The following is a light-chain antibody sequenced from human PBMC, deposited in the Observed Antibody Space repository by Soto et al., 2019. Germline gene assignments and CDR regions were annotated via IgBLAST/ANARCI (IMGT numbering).Light chain of an antibody. CDR1: QSIGDT. V-gene: IGKV3-15*01. CDR2: GAS. Sequence: EIVMTQSPATLSVSPGGRATLSCRASQSIGDTLAWYQLKPGQAPRLLIYGASSRVTGFPARFSGSGSGTDFTLTISSLQSDDFAAYYCQQRSNWPRITFGQGTRLEIK. CDR3: QQRSNWPRIT. J-gene: IGKJ5*01.